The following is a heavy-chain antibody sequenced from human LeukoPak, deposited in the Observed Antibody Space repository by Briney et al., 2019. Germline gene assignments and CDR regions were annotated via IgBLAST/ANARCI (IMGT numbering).Heavy chain of an antibody. CDR3: ARSHSVWTSFDY. CDR2: IYYSGST. V-gene: IGHV4-59*01. Sequence: SETLSLTCTVSGASISSYYWSWIRQPPGKGLEWIGYIYYSGSTRYNPSLKSRVTISVDTSKNQFSLKLSSVTAADAAVYYCARSHSVWTSFDYWGQGTLVTVSS. J-gene: IGHJ4*02. D-gene: IGHD3/OR15-3a*01. CDR1: GASISSYY.